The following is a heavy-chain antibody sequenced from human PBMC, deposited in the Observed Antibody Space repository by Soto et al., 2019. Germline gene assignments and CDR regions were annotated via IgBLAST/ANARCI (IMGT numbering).Heavy chain of an antibody. CDR1: GFTFSSCA. D-gene: IGHD3-10*01. J-gene: IGHJ3*02. CDR3: TTLLYRSFDAFDI. Sequence: GGSLRLSCATSGFTFSSCAMNWVRQAPGKGLEWVGRIKSKTDGGTTDYAAPVKGRFTISRDDSKNTLYLQMNSLKTEDTAVYYCTTLLYRSFDAFDIWGQGTMVTVSS. CDR2: IKSKTDGGTT. V-gene: IGHV3-15*01.